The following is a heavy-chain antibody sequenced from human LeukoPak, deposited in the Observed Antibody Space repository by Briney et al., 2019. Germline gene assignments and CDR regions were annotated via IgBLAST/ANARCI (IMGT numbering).Heavy chain of an antibody. J-gene: IGHJ5*02. CDR3: ARDGVAAAGQGWFDP. Sequence: ASVKVSCKASGYTFTGYYMHWVRQAPGQGLEWMGWINPNSGGTNYAQKFQGRVTMTRDTSISTAYMELSRLRSDDTAVYYCARDGVAAAGQGWFDPWGQGTLVTVSS. CDR2: INPNSGGT. CDR1: GYTFTGYY. V-gene: IGHV1-2*02. D-gene: IGHD6-13*01.